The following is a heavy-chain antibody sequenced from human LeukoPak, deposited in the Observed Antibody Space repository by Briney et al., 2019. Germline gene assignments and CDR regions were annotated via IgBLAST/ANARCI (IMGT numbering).Heavy chain of an antibody. V-gene: IGHV4-59*08. CDR1: GDSINSYY. J-gene: IGHJ3*01. D-gene: IGHD4-17*01. Sequence: SETLSLTCTVSGDSINSYYWTWIRQPPGKGLEWIGYIYYSGSTNYNPSLKSRLTISVDTSKNQFSLKLSSVTAADTAVYYCARSYGDYITGAYAFDVWGQGTMVTVSS. CDR2: IYYSGST. CDR3: ARSYGDYITGAYAFDV.